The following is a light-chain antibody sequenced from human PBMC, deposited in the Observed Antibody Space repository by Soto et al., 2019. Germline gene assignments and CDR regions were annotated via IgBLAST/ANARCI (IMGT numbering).Light chain of an antibody. Sequence: EIVMTQSPATLSVSPGERATLSCRASQSVSSNLAWYQQKPGQAPRLLIYGAFTRATGIPARFSGSGSGTEFTLTISSLQSEDFAVYYCQHQFAFGPGTKVDIK. V-gene: IGKV3-15*01. CDR2: GAF. CDR3: QHQFA. J-gene: IGKJ3*01. CDR1: QSVSSN.